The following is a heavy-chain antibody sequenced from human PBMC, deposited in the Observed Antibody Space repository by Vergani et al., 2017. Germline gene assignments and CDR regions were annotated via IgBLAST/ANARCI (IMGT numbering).Heavy chain of an antibody. Sequence: QVQLVESGGGVVQPGRSLRLSCAASGFTFNQYGMHWVRQAPGQGLEWVAVTWYDGNNKQYADSVKGRFTISRDNSKSTKYLQMNSLRDEDTGVYYCARDLRLLYNRFDPWGQGTLGTVSS. V-gene: IGHV3-33*01. CDR2: TWYDGNNK. CDR3: ARDLRLLYNRFDP. J-gene: IGHJ5*02. D-gene: IGHD1-14*01. CDR1: GFTFNQYG.